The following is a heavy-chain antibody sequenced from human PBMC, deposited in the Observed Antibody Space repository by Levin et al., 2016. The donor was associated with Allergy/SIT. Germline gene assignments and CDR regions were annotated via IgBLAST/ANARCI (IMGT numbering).Heavy chain of an antibody. CDR3: AREGRRWPMVRGVYDY. D-gene: IGHD3-10*01. J-gene: IGHJ4*02. Sequence: WIRQPPGKGLEWVANIKQDGSEKYYVDSVKGRFTISRDNAKNSLYLQMNSLRAEDTAVYYCAREGRRWPMVRGVYDYWGQGTLVTVSS. V-gene: IGHV3-7*01. CDR2: IKQDGSEK.